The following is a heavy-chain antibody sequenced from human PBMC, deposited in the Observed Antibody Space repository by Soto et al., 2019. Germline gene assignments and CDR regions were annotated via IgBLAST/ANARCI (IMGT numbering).Heavy chain of an antibody. V-gene: IGHV1-18*01. Sequence: GASVKVSCKASGYTFTSYGISWVRQAPGQGLEWMGWIRSYNSNTNYAKKLQGRVTFTTDTFPSKAYMELRSLRSDYTAVYYCARETLDGWGDNWFDPWGQGTLVTVSS. J-gene: IGHJ5*02. CDR2: IRSYNSNT. CDR1: GYTFTSYG. D-gene: IGHD6-19*01. CDR3: ARETLDGWGDNWFDP.